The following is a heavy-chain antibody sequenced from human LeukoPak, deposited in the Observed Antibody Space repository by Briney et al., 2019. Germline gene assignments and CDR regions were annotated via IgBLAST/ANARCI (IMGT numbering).Heavy chain of an antibody. D-gene: IGHD3-22*01. CDR1: GFTFSSYA. J-gene: IGHJ4*02. CDR3: AKDSSGYYLARSSYFDY. V-gene: IGHV3-23*01. CDR2: ISGSGGST. Sequence: PGWSLRLSCAASGFTFSSYAMSWFRQAPGKGLEWVSAISGSGGSTYYADSVKGRFTISRDNSKNTLYLQMNSLRAEDTAVYYCAKDSSGYYLARSSYFDYWGQGTLVTVSS.